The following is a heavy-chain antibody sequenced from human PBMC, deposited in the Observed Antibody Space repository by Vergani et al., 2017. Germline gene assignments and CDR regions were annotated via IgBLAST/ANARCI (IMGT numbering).Heavy chain of an antibody. CDR1: GFTLSNYD. CDR2: IQFDGSNQ. CDR3: AKHFRGWGIDY. J-gene: IGHJ4*02. Sequence: QVQLVESGGGGVQRGGSLRLSCATSGFTLSNYDMQWIRQGPGKGLEFVGFIQFDGSNQYYADSVKGRFTLPRDFSKNTLYLQMNSLRTDYTATYYCAKHFRGWGIDYWGQGTQVIVSS. D-gene: IGHD3-16*01. V-gene: IGHV3-30*02.